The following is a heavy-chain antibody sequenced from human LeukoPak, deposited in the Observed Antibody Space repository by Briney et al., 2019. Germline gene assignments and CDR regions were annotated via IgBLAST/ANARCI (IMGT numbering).Heavy chain of an antibody. CDR1: GFTFSNYA. Sequence: GGSLRLSCAASGFTFSNYAMSWVRQAPGKGLGWVSANSGSRGSTYYADSVKGRFTISRDNSKNTLYLQMNSLRAEDTAVYYCAKSPTRIAMAGLDYWGQGTLVTVSS. D-gene: IGHD6-19*01. V-gene: IGHV3-23*01. CDR2: NSGSRGST. CDR3: AKSPTRIAMAGLDY. J-gene: IGHJ4*02.